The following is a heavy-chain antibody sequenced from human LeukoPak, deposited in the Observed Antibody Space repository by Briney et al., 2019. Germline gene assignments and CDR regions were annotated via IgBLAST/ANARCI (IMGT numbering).Heavy chain of an antibody. CDR1: GGSISSSSYY. V-gene: IGHV4-39*01. J-gene: IGHJ4*02. CDR3: ARRDSYGYLLDY. D-gene: IGHD5-18*01. CDR2: IYYSGST. Sequence: PSETLSLTCTVSGGSISSSSYYWGWIRQPPGKGLEWIGSIYYSGSTYYNPSLKSRVTISVDTSKNQFSLKLSSVTAADTAVYYCARRDSYGYLLDYWGQGTLVTVSS.